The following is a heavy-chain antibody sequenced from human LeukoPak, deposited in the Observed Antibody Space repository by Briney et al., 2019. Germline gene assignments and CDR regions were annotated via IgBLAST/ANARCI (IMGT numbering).Heavy chain of an antibody. CDR1: GFTFRDNW. CDR3: ASLSQRYFGDYAWDW. D-gene: IGHD4-17*01. CDR2: IKQDGSEK. V-gene: IGHV3-7*01. Sequence: PGGSLRLSCAASGFTFRDNWMTWVRQAPGKGLEWVANIKQDGSEKYYVDSVKGRFTVSRDNARNSLFLQMNSLRADDTAVYYCASLSQRYFGDYAWDWWGQGTLVTVSS. J-gene: IGHJ4*02.